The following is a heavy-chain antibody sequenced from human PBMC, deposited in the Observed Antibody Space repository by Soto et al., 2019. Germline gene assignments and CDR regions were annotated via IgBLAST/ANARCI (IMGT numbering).Heavy chain of an antibody. D-gene: IGHD2-2*01. CDR2: ISYDGSNK. V-gene: IGHV3-30*18. CDR3: AKDPFDRTYCSSTSCFDYYFDY. Sequence: GGSLRLSCAASGFTFSSYGMHWVRQAPGKGLEWVAVISYDGSNKCYADSVKGRFTISRDNSKNTLYLQMNSLRAEDTAVYYCAKDPFDRTYCSSTSCFDYYFDYWGQGTLVTVSS. J-gene: IGHJ4*02. CDR1: GFTFSSYG.